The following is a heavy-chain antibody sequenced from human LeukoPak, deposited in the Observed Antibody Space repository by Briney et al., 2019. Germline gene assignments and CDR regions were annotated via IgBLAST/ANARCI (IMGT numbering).Heavy chain of an antibody. CDR2: IYYNGST. D-gene: IGHD3-10*01. V-gene: IGHV4-39*01. CDR1: GGSVTYTNYY. CDR3: ARHYGP. Sequence: SETLSLTCAVSGGSVTYTNYYWGWIRQPPGKGLQWIGVIYYNGSTYYNPSLKSRVTISVDTSKNQFSLKLNSVTATDTAVYYCARHYGPWGQGTLVTVSS. J-gene: IGHJ4*02.